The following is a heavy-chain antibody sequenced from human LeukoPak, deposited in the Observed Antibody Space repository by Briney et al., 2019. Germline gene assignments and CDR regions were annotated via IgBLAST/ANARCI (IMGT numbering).Heavy chain of an antibody. J-gene: IGHJ5*02. CDR3: AKGVEYCSGGSCYKFDP. D-gene: IGHD2-15*01. CDR1: GFTFSSYG. CDR2: ISYDGSNK. V-gene: IGHV3-30*18. Sequence: PGRSLRLSCAASGFTFSSYGMHWVRQAPGKGLEWVAVISYDGSNKYYADSVKGRFTISRDNSKNTLYLQMNSLRAEDTAVYYCAKGVEYCSGGSCYKFDPWGQGTLVTVSS.